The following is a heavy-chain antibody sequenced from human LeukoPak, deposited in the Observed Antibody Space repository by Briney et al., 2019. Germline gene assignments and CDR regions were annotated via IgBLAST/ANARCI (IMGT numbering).Heavy chain of an antibody. D-gene: IGHD5-18*01. CDR3: ARGVYGYSYGLDY. CDR1: GGSISSGDYY. V-gene: IGHV4-31*03. J-gene: IGHJ4*02. Sequence: SETLSLTCTVSGGSISSGDYYWTWIRQHPGKGLEWVGYIYYSGITFYNPSLKSRVTISVDASKNQFSLKLSSVTAADTAVYYCARGVYGYSYGLDYWGQGTLVTVSS. CDR2: IYYSGIT.